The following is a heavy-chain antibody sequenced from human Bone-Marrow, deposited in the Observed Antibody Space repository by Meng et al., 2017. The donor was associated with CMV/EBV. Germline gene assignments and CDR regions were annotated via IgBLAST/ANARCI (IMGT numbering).Heavy chain of an antibody. CDR3: AKDKSYYYYYGMDV. CDR1: GFTFDDYA. J-gene: IGHJ6*02. Sequence: GGSLRLSCAASGFTFDDYAMHWVRQAPGKGLEWVSGISWNSGSIGYADSVKGRFTISRDNAKNSLYLQMNSLRAEDTALYYCAKDKSYYYYYGMDVWGQGTTVTVAS. V-gene: IGHV3-9*01. CDR2: ISWNSGSI.